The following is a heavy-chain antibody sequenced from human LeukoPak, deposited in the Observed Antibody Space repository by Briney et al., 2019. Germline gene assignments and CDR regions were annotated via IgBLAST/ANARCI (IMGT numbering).Heavy chain of an antibody. Sequence: GGSLRLSCAAPGFTFSSYSMNWVRQAPGKGLEWVSYISSSSSTIYYADSVKGRFTISRGNAKNSLYLQMNSLRAEDTAVYYCARDLVIGSYPYYYYYYYMDVWGKGTTVTVSS. CDR3: ARDLVIGSYPYYYYYYYMDV. V-gene: IGHV3-48*04. D-gene: IGHD1-26*01. J-gene: IGHJ6*03. CDR2: ISSSSSTI. CDR1: GFTFSSYS.